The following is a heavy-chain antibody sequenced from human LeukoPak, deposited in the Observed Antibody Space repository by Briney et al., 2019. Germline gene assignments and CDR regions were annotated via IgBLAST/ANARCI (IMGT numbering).Heavy chain of an antibody. Sequence: PSETLSLTCTVSGGSISSSSYYWGWIRQPPGKGLEWIGSIYYSGRTYYNPSLKSRVTISVDTSKNQFSLKLSSVTAADTAVYYCARPAYYDSSGSRDYWGQGTLVTVSS. CDR1: GGSISSSSYY. CDR2: IYYSGRT. CDR3: ARPAYYDSSGSRDY. J-gene: IGHJ4*02. D-gene: IGHD3-22*01. V-gene: IGHV4-39*01.